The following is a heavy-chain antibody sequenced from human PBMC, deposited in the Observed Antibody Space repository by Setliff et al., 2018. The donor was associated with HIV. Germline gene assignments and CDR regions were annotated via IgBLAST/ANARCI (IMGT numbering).Heavy chain of an antibody. CDR1: GFTFSSYS. CDR3: ARDRERWLQSRLFDP. Sequence: PGGSLRLSCAASGFTFSSYSMNWVRQAPGKGLEWVSSISSSSSYIYYADSVKGRFTISRDNAKSSLYLQMNSLRAEDTAIYYCARDRERWLQSRLFDPWGQGTLVTVSS. CDR2: ISSSSSYI. J-gene: IGHJ5*02. V-gene: IGHV3-21*01. D-gene: IGHD4-4*01.